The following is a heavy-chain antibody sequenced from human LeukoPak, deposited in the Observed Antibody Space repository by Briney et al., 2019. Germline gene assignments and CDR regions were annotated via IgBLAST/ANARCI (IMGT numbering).Heavy chain of an antibody. V-gene: IGHV3-21*04. CDR2: ISSSSSYI. Sequence: PGGSLRLSCAASRFAFSNYNMNWVRQAPGKGLEWVSSISSSSSYIYYADSVKGRFTISRDNAKNSLYLQMNSLRAEDTAVYYCARGPSYSSPSRLADYWGQGTLVTVSS. D-gene: IGHD6-6*01. CDR3: ARGPSYSSPSRLADY. J-gene: IGHJ4*02. CDR1: RFAFSNYN.